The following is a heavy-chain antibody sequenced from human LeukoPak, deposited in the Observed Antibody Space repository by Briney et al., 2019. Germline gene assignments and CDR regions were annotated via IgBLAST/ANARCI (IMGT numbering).Heavy chain of an antibody. CDR1: GGTFSSYA. V-gene: IGHV1-69*04. CDR2: IVPIFGIA. D-gene: IGHD3-10*01. Sequence: GASVKVSCKASGGTFSSYAISWVRQAPGQGLEWMGRIVPIFGIANYAQKFQGRVTITADKSTSTAYMELSSLRSEDTAVYYCARIHGGAQAFDPWGQGTLVTASS. J-gene: IGHJ5*02. CDR3: ARIHGGAQAFDP.